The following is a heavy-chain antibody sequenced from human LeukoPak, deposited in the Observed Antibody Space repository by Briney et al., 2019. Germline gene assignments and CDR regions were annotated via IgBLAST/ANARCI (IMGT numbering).Heavy chain of an antibody. J-gene: IGHJ5*02. Sequence: PSETLSLTCAVYGGSFSGYYWSWIRQPPGKGLEWIGEINHSGSTNYNPSLKSRVTISVDTSKNQFSLKLSSVTAADTAVYYCASRAQWLVREGWFDPWGQGTLVTVSS. CDR3: ASRAQWLVREGWFDP. CDR1: GGSFSGYY. V-gene: IGHV4-34*01. D-gene: IGHD6-19*01. CDR2: INHSGST.